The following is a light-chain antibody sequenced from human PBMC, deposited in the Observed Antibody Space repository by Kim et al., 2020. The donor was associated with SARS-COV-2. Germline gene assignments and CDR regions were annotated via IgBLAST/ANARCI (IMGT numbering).Light chain of an antibody. J-gene: IGKJ5*01. CDR1: RSLSARH. CDR2: DAS. Sequence: PGESATLSCRASRSLSARHLAWYQHKPGQTPRLLIYDASTRTTDTPDRFSGSGSGTDYTLTITRLAPEDFAVYFCQQYGSSPEISFGQGTRLEIK. CDR3: QQYGSSPEIS. V-gene: IGKV3-20*01.